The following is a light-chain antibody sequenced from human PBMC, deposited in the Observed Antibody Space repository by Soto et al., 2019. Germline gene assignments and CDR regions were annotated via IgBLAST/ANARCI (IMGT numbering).Light chain of an antibody. CDR2: AAS. J-gene: IGKJ1*01. CDR3: QKYNSAPRT. Sequence: DIQMTQSPSTLSASVGDSVTITCRASQSITIWLAWYQQKPGKVPKLLIYAASTLQSGVPSRFSGSGSGTDFTLTISSLQPEDVATYYCQKYNSAPRTFGQGTKVDIK. V-gene: IGKV1-27*01. CDR1: QSITIW.